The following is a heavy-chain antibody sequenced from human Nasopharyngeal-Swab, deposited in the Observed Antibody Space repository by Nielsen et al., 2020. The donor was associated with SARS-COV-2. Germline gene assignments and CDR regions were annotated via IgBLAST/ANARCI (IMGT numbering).Heavy chain of an antibody. Sequence: SETLSLTCAVSGRSISGSDRWSWVRQPPGKGLEWIGETSPDGGTNYNPSLKGRVIVSVDRSKNLFSLSLKSVTAADTAVYYCASSSSEKRGHDSWGQGTLVTVSS. CDR1: GRSISGSDR. J-gene: IGHJ4*02. CDR3: ASSSSEKRGHDS. V-gene: IGHV4-4*02. D-gene: IGHD6-6*01. CDR2: TSPDGGT.